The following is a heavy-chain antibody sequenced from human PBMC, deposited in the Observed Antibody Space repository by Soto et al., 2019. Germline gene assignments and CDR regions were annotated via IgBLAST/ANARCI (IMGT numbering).Heavy chain of an antibody. CDR2: ISNTGTT. CDR3: VRPTYDSTWYFFEY. Sequence: SETLSLTCSVSGGSIITTDYYWAWIRQPPGRELEWFGSISNTGTTFYNPSLKSRVTISVDPSKSQFSLRLTSVTASDTAVYYCVRPTYDSTWYFFEYWGQGALVTVSS. CDR1: GGSIITTDYY. D-gene: IGHD6-13*01. J-gene: IGHJ4*02. V-gene: IGHV4-39*01.